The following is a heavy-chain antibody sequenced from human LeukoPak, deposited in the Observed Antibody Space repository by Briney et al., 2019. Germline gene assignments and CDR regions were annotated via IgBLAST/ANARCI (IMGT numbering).Heavy chain of an antibody. D-gene: IGHD2-15*01. Sequence: ASVKVSCKASGYTFATYAMHWVRQAPGQGLEWMGWINAGNGNTQYSQNFQGRVTITRDTSASTAYMELSSLRSEDTAVYYCTRERSPWDIVVVIAATIPNNWFDPWGQGTLVTVSS. CDR1: GYTFATYA. CDR3: TRERSPWDIVVVIAATIPNNWFDP. V-gene: IGHV1-3*01. J-gene: IGHJ5*02. CDR2: INAGNGNT.